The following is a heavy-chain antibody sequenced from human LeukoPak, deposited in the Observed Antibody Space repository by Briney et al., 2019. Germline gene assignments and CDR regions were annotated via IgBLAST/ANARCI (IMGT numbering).Heavy chain of an antibody. V-gene: IGHV4-39*07. Sequence: SETLSLTCTVSGGSISSSSYYWGWIRQPPGKGLEWIGSIYYSGSTYYNPSLKSRVTISVDTSKNQFSLKLSSVTAADTAVYYCARGARRVARPNEYFQHWGQGTLVTVSS. D-gene: IGHD6-6*01. J-gene: IGHJ1*01. CDR1: GGSISSSSYY. CDR2: IYYSGST. CDR3: ARGARRVARPNEYFQH.